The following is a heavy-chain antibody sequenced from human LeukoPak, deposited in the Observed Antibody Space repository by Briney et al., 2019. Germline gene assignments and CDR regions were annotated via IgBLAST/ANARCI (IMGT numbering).Heavy chain of an antibody. CDR3: ARVLLWFGEVLESDY. CDR1: GYAFTSYG. D-gene: IGHD3-10*01. J-gene: IGHJ4*02. Sequence: ASVKVSCKASGYAFTSYGISWVRQAPGQGLEWMGWISAYNGNTNYAQKLQGRVTMTTDTSTSTAYMELRSLRSDDTAVYYCARVLLWFGEVLESDYWGQGTLVTVSS. CDR2: ISAYNGNT. V-gene: IGHV1-18*01.